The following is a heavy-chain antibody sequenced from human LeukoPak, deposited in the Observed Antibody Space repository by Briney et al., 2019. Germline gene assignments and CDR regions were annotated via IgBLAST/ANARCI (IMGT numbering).Heavy chain of an antibody. J-gene: IGHJ4*02. D-gene: IGHD5-24*01. CDR1: GFRISDYY. CDR2: ISSSDNSI. Sequence: GGSLRLSCAASGFRISDYYMSWIRLAPGKGLEWVSYISSSDNSISYVDSVKGRFTISRDNSKNTLYLHLNSLRVEDTAMYFCAREDNSGLDYWGQGTLVTVSS. CDR3: AREDNSGLDY. V-gene: IGHV3-11*01.